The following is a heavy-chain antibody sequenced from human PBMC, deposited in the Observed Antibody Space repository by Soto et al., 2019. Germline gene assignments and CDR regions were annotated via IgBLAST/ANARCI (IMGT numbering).Heavy chain of an antibody. CDR3: ARGLIIGARGRSDL. D-gene: IGHD1-26*01. CDR1: GGSFSGYY. J-gene: IGHJ2*01. CDR2: INHSGTT. Sequence: QVQLQQWGAGLLKPSETLSLTCAVYGGSFSGYYWGWIRQPPGMGLEWVGEINHSGTTYYNPSLKSRVTISVDTSRNQFSMNLSYVTAADTAVYYCARGLIIGARGRSDLWGRGTLVTVSS. V-gene: IGHV4-34*01.